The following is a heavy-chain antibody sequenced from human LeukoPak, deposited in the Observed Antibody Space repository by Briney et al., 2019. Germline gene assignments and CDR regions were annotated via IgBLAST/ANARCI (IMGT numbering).Heavy chain of an antibody. CDR1: GFTFSSYG. CDR3: AKGTGAAIDY. Sequence: GGSLRLSCAASGFTFSSYGMHWVRQAPGKGLEWVAFIRYDGSNKYYADSVKGRFTISRDNSKNTLYLQMNSLRADDTAVYYCAKGTGAAIDYWGQGTLVTVSS. D-gene: IGHD2-15*01. J-gene: IGHJ4*02. CDR2: IRYDGSNK. V-gene: IGHV3-30*02.